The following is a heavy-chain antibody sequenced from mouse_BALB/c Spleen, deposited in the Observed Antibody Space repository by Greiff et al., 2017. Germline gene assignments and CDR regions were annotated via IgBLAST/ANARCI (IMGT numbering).Heavy chain of an antibody. CDR3: ARGEYGKGYFDV. V-gene: IGHV1-82*01. CDR1: GYAFSSSW. CDR2: IYPGDGDT. J-gene: IGHJ1*01. Sequence: QVQLKESGPELVKPGASVKISCKASGYAFSSSWMNWVKQRPGQGLEWIGRIYPGDGDTNYNGKFKGKATLTADKSSSTAYMQLSSLTSVDSAVYFCARGEYGKGYFDVWGAGTTVTVSS. D-gene: IGHD2-1*01.